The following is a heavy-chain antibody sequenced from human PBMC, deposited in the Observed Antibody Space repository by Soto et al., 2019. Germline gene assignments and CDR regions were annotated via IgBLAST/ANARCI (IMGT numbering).Heavy chain of an antibody. J-gene: IGHJ4*02. CDR3: AHGYYDVLTGYYSQDTFDY. Sequence: ITLKESGPTLMEPSQTLTLTCTFSGFSLSTSGVGVGWIRQPPGKALEWLALIYWDDDKRYSPSLKSRLTITQDTSKNQVVLTMTNMDPVDTATYYCAHGYYDVLTGYYSQDTFDYWGQGTLVTVSS. D-gene: IGHD3-9*01. CDR1: GFSLSTSGVG. V-gene: IGHV2-5*02. CDR2: IYWDDDK.